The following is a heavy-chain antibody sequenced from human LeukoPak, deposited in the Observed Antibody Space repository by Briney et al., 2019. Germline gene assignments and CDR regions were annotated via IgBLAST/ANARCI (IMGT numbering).Heavy chain of an antibody. CDR3: ARDQTPYY. V-gene: IGHV3-49*04. CDR2: IRSIIYGGTP. CDR1: GFTFSGYS. Sequence: GGSLRLSCAVSGFTFSGYSMNWVRQAPGKGLEWVGFIRSIIYGGTPEYAASVKGRFTISRDDSRGIAYLQMNSLNTEDTAVYYCARDQTPYYWGQGTLVTVSS. J-gene: IGHJ4*02.